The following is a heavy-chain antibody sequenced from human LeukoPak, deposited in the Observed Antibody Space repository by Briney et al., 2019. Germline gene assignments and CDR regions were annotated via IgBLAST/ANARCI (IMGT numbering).Heavy chain of an antibody. Sequence: SETLSLTCTVSGGSISSSSFYWGWIRQPPGKGLEWIGSMSYSGSSYHNPSLKSRVTISVDTSENQFSLKLSSVTAADTAVYYCARDFAQILGAFDIWGQGTMVTVSS. CDR1: GGSISSSSFY. CDR2: MSYSGSS. J-gene: IGHJ3*02. V-gene: IGHV4-39*07. D-gene: IGHD3-3*01. CDR3: ARDFAQILGAFDI.